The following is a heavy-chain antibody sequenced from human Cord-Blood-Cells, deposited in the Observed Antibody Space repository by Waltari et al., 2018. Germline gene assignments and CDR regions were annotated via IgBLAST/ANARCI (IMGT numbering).Heavy chain of an antibody. J-gene: IGHJ4*02. CDR1: GFTFSSYW. CDR2: RKQDGSEK. D-gene: IGHD1-26*01. Sequence: EVQLVESGGGLVQPGGSLRLSCAASGFTFSSYWMSWVREAPGKGLEWVANRKQDGSEKYYVDYVKGRFTISRDNAKNSLYLQMNSLRAEDTAVYYCARPLVGATVTVDYWGQGTLVTVSS. V-gene: IGHV3-7*05. CDR3: ARPLVGATVTVDY.